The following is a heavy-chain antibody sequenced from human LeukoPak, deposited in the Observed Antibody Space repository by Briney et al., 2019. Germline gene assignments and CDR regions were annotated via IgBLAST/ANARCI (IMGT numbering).Heavy chain of an antibody. CDR1: GFTFSTYD. CDR3: ARDRAALARMGGMDV. Sequence: GGSLRLSCAASGFTFSTYDMNWVRQAPGKGLEWVAYISRSSSHIYYADSMKGRLTISRDNARSSVYLQMDSLRDEDTAIYYCARDRAALARMGGMDVWGQGTTVTVFS. D-gene: IGHD5-12*01. CDR2: ISRSSSHI. V-gene: IGHV3-21*01. J-gene: IGHJ6*02.